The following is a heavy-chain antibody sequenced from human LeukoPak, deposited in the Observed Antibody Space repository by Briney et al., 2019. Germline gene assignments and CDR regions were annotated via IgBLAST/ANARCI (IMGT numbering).Heavy chain of an antibody. Sequence: SETLPLTCTVWCRSLSSYFWIWIRQPPGKRLEWIGYIYYSGSTNYNPSLKSRVTISVDTSKNQFSLKLSSVTAADTAVYYCARVSGSYYPNWFDPWGQGTLVTVSS. J-gene: IGHJ5*02. D-gene: IGHD1-26*01. CDR2: IYYSGST. V-gene: IGHV4-59*01. CDR3: ARVSGSYYPNWFDP. CDR1: CRSLSSYF.